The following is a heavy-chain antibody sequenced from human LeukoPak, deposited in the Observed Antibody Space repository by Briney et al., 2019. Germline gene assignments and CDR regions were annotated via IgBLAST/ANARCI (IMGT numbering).Heavy chain of an antibody. V-gene: IGHV1-2*02. D-gene: IGHD1-1*01. CDR3: ARNEGGANYYFDF. CDR2: INPKNGGT. Sequence: ASVKVSCKASGYTFTTYYLHWVRQAPGQALEWMGWINPKNGGTNYAQKFQDRFTMTRDTSISTAYMELSSLTSDDTAVYFCARNEGGANYYFDFWGRGTLVTVSS. J-gene: IGHJ4*02. CDR1: GYTFTTYY.